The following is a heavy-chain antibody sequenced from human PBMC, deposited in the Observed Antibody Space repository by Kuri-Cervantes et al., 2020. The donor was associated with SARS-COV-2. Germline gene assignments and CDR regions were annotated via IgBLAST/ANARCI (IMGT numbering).Heavy chain of an antibody. Sequence: GESLKISCAASGFTFDDYGMSWVRQAPGKGLEWVSYISSSGTTAYYADSVKGRFTISRDNAKKSLYVQMNSLRAVDTAVYYCARAGERYYDFWSGHLPNDAVDVWGRGTMVTVSS. CDR1: GFTFDDYG. CDR2: ISSSGTTA. J-gene: IGHJ3*01. D-gene: IGHD3-3*01. CDR3: ARAGERYYDFWSGHLPNDAVDV. V-gene: IGHV3-11*04.